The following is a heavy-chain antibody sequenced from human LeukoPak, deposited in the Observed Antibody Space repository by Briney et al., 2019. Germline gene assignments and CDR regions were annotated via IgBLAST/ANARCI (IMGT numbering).Heavy chain of an antibody. J-gene: IGHJ4*02. CDR1: GYTFTSYG. CDR2: ISAYNGNT. CDR3: ARVRSAARLAPLGY. D-gene: IGHD6-6*01. Sequence: ASVKVSCKASGYTFTSYGISWVRQAPGQGLEWMGWISAYNGNTNYAQKLQGRVTMTTDTSTSTAYMELRSLRSGDTAVYYCARVRSAARLAPLGYWGQGTLVTVSS. V-gene: IGHV1-18*01.